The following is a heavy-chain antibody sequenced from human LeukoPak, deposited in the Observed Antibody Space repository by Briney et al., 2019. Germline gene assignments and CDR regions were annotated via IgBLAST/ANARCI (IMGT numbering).Heavy chain of an antibody. Sequence: GGSLRLSCAASGFTFSGSWMSWLRQAPGKGLEGVANIKPDGSDKYYVDSVKGRFTISRDNAKNSLYLQMNSLRAEDTAVYYCARATSWSHWGQGTLVTVSS. CDR2: IKPDGSDK. J-gene: IGHJ4*02. CDR3: ARATSWSH. V-gene: IGHV3-7*01. D-gene: IGHD2-2*01. CDR1: GFTFSGSW.